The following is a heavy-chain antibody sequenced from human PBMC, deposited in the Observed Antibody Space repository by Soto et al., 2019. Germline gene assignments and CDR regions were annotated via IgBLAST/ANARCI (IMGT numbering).Heavy chain of an antibody. V-gene: IGHV6-1*01. CDR2: TYYRSKWYN. Sequence: SQTLSLTFAISGDSVSSNSAAWNWIRQSPSRGLEWLGRTYYRSKWYNDYAVSVKSRITINPDTSKNQFSLQLNSVTPEDTAVYYCARESLGKYYYDSSGYHYGMDVWGQGTTVTVSS. CDR3: ARESLGKYYYDSSGYHYGMDV. D-gene: IGHD3-22*01. CDR1: GDSVSSNSAA. J-gene: IGHJ6*02.